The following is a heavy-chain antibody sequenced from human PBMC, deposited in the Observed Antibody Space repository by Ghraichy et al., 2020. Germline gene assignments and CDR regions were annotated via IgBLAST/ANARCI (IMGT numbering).Heavy chain of an antibody. D-gene: IGHD6-19*01. CDR1: GYTFTNYG. CDR2: VNTNTGNP. Sequence: ASVKVSCKASGYTFTNYGINWVRQAPGQGLEWMGWVNTNTGNPTYAQGFTRRFVFSLDTSVSTAYLQISSLKAEDTAVYYCARGGWPHTWYSSGRQRLEAFDIWGKGTMVTVSS. CDR3: ARGGWPHTWYSSGRQRLEAFDI. J-gene: IGHJ3*02. V-gene: IGHV7-4-1*02.